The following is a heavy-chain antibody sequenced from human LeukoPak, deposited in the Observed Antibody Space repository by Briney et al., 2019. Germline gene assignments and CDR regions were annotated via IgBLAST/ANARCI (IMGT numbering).Heavy chain of an antibody. CDR2: INWVGDTT. Sequence: GGSLRLSCAASGFTFGDYAVHWVRQAPGKGLQWISSINWVGDTTSYADSVKGRFTISRDNTKSSLYLQMHSLRSEDTALYYCAKDRQYGDYGGGDFFDSWGQGTLVTVSS. J-gene: IGHJ4*02. CDR3: AKDRQYGDYGGGDFFDS. V-gene: IGHV3-43D*03. CDR1: GFTFGDYA. D-gene: IGHD4-17*01.